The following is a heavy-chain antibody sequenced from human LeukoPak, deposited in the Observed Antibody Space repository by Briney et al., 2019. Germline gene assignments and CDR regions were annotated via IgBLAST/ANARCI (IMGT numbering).Heavy chain of an antibody. J-gene: IGHJ4*02. CDR2: ISYDGSNK. V-gene: IGHV3-30*14. D-gene: IGHD2-2*01. CDR3: ARSTYCSSTSCPFDY. Sequence: GGSLRLSCAASGFTFSSYAMHWVRQAPGKGLEWVAVISYDGSNKYYADSVKGRFTISRDTSKNTLDLQMNSLRPEDTAVYYCARSTYCSSTSCPFDYWGQGTLVTVSS. CDR1: GFTFSSYA.